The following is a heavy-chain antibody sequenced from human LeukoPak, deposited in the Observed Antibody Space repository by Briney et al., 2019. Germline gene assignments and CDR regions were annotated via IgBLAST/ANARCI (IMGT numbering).Heavy chain of an antibody. CDR3: ARDVEEGATLWVSAY. V-gene: IGHV1-18*01. J-gene: IGHJ4*02. CDR2: INPYYGNT. CDR1: GYTFTSYG. Sequence: ASVKVSCKASGYTFTSYGISWVRQAPGHGLEWLGWINPYYGNTNYAHKFQDRVTMTTDTSTNTAYMELSSLRSDDTAIYYCARDVEEGATLWVSAYWGQGTLVTVSS. D-gene: IGHD1-26*01.